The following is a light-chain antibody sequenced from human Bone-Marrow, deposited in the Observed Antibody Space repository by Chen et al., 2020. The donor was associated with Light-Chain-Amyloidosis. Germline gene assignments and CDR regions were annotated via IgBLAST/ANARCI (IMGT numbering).Light chain of an antibody. Sequence: SYVLTQPSSVSVAPGQTATIACGGNNIGSTSVHWYQQTPGQAPLLVAYDDSDRPSGIPERFAGSNSGNTATLTISRVGAGDEADYYCQVWDRSSDRPVFGGGTKLTVL. V-gene: IGLV3-21*02. CDR2: DDS. J-gene: IGLJ3*02. CDR1: NIGSTS. CDR3: QVWDRSSDRPV.